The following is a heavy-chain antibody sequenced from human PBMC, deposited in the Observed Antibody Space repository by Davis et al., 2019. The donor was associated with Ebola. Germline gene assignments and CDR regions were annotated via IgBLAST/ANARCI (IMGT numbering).Heavy chain of an antibody. CDR3: ARHAVGDYAIFDY. J-gene: IGHJ4*01. D-gene: IGHD4-17*01. V-gene: IGHV5-51*01. CDR2: IYPGDSDT. CDR1: GYSFTSYW. Sequence: GESLKISCKGSGYSFTSYWIGWVRQMPGKGLEWMGIIYPGDSDTRYSPSFQGQVTISVDKSVSTAYLQWSSLKASDSAIYYCARHAVGDYAIFDYWGQGTLVTVSS.